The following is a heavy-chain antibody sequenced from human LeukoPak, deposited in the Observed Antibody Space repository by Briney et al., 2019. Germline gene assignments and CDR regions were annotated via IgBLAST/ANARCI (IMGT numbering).Heavy chain of an antibody. D-gene: IGHD2-2*01. Sequence: GGSLRLSCVASGFTFSIYSMNWVRQAPGKGLEWVSSISTTSTYIYYADSVEGRFTISRDNAKNSLYLQMDSLRAEDTAVYYCARGDWAAVIPAAFDPWGQGTLVTVSS. CDR2: ISTTSTYI. V-gene: IGHV3-21*01. CDR3: ARGDWAAVIPAAFDP. J-gene: IGHJ5*02. CDR1: GFTFSIYS.